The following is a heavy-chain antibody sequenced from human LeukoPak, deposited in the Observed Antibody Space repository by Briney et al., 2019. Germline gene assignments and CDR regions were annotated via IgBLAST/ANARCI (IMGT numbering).Heavy chain of an antibody. CDR1: GFTFSSYW. CDR3: ARLKFNLEYSYYMDV. J-gene: IGHJ6*03. D-gene: IGHD3-3*01. CDR2: INQDGSDK. V-gene: IGHV3-7*01. Sequence: PGGSLRLSCAASGFTFSSYWMIWVRQAPGEGLEWVADINQDGSDKYFVDSVKGRFTISRDNAKNSLYLQMNSLRAEDTAVYYCARLKFNLEYSYYMDVWGKGTTVTVSS.